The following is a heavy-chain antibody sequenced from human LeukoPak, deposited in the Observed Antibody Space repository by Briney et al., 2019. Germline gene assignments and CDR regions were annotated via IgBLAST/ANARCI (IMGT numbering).Heavy chain of an antibody. CDR3: ASHYGSGSYYFPY. Sequence: GASVKVSCKVSGYTLTELSMHWVRQAPGKGLEWMGGFDPEDGETIYAHKFQGRVTMTEDTSTDTAYMELSSLRSEDTAVYYCASHYGSGSYYFPYWGQGTLVTVSS. V-gene: IGHV1-24*01. D-gene: IGHD3-10*01. CDR1: GYTLTELS. CDR2: FDPEDGET. J-gene: IGHJ4*02.